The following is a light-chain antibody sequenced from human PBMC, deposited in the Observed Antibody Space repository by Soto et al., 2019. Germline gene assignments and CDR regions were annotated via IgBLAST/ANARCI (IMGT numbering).Light chain of an antibody. Sequence: DIVMTQSPLSLPVTPGEPASISCRSSQSLLHRNGYNYLDWYLQKPGQSPQLLIYLGSNRASGVPDRFSGSGSDTDFTLKISRVEAEDVGVYYCMQALQTPFTFGPGTKVDIK. V-gene: IGKV2-28*01. CDR1: QSLLHRNGYNY. J-gene: IGKJ3*01. CDR2: LGS. CDR3: MQALQTPFT.